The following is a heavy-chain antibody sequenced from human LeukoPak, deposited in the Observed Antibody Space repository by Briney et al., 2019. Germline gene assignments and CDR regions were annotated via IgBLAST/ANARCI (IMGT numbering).Heavy chain of an antibody. CDR3: AKDRAPGVIVVDRVLDY. V-gene: IGHV3-23*01. CDR1: GFTFSSYA. D-gene: IGHD3-22*01. Sequence: PGGSLRLSCAASGFTFSSYAMSWFRQAPGKGLEWVSAISGSGGSTYYADSVKGRFTISRDNSKNTLYLQMNSLRAEDTAVYYCAKDRAPGVIVVDRVLDYWGQGTLVTVSS. J-gene: IGHJ4*02. CDR2: ISGSGGST.